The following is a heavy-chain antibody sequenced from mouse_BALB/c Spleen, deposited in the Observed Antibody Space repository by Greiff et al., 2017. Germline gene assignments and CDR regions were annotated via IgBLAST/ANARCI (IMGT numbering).Heavy chain of an antibody. J-gene: IGHJ2*01. D-gene: IGHD2-10*02. CDR1: GFTFSSYA. CDR2: ISSGGSYT. V-gene: IGHV5-9-3*01. CDR3: ARREYGNYFDY. Sequence: EVQRVESGGGLVKPGGSLKLSCAASGFTFSSYAMSWVRQTPEKRLEWVATISSGGSYTYYPDSVKGRFTISRDNAKNTLYLQMSSLRSEDTAMYYCARREYGNYFDYWGQGTTLTVSS.